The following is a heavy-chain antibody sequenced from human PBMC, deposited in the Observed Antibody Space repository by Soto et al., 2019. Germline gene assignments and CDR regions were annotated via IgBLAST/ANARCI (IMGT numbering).Heavy chain of an antibody. CDR2: IKSKADGGTT. V-gene: IGHV3-15*01. CDR3: LLNYYDTSGSYPYYSDY. CDR1: GFTFRNAW. Sequence: GGSLRLSCAASGFTFRNAWMSWVRQAPGRGLEWVGRIKSKADGGTTDYAAPVQGRFSISRDDSKNTLYLQMNSLKTEDTAVYYCLLNYYDTSGSYPYYSDYWGQGTLVTVSS. J-gene: IGHJ4*02. D-gene: IGHD3-22*01.